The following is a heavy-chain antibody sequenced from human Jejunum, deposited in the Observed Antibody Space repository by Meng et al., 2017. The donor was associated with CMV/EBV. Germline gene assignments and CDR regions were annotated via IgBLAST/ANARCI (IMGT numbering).Heavy chain of an antibody. CDR2: ISGSGGST. CDR1: GFTFSRYA. D-gene: IGHD2-15*01. Sequence: CAASGFTFSRYAMSWVRQAPGKGLEWVSAISGSGGSTYYADSVKGRFTISRDNSKNTLYLQMNSLRAEDTALCYCANSAGSWAHNYWGLGTLVTVSS. V-gene: IGHV3-23*01. CDR3: ANSAGSWAHNY. J-gene: IGHJ4*02.